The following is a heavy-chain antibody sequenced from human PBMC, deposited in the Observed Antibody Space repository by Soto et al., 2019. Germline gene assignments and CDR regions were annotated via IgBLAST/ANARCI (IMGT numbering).Heavy chain of an antibody. Sequence: GESLKISCEVSGFTLSMYSMTWVRQAPGKGLEWVAKIPQEGSDGHYVDSVKGRFTISRDNAKNSVYLQMNSLRAEDTAVYYCARDQLILPAHDFFYGSDVWGQGAKVTVSS. D-gene: IGHD2-21*02. CDR3: ARDQLILPAHDFFYGSDV. V-gene: IGHV3-7*03. CDR2: IPQEGSDG. J-gene: IGHJ6*02. CDR1: GFTLSMYS.